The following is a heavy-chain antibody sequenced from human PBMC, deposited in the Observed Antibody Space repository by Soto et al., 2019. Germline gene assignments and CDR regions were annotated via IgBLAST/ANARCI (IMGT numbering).Heavy chain of an antibody. Sequence: SSETLSLTCTVSGGSISSGGYYWSWIRQHPGKGLEWIGYIYYSGSTYYNPSLKSRVTISVDTSKNQFSLKVSSVTAADTAVYYCARGSMATLYFDYWGQGALVTVSS. V-gene: IGHV4-31*03. J-gene: IGHJ4*02. CDR2: IYYSGST. D-gene: IGHD3-10*01. CDR1: GGSISSGGYY. CDR3: ARGSMATLYFDY.